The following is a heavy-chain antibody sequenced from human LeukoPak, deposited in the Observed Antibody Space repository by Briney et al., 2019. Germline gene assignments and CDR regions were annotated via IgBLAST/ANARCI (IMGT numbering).Heavy chain of an antibody. D-gene: IGHD2-2*01. CDR3: ARDGEAYCSSTSCPYYFDY. J-gene: IGHJ4*02. CDR2: IKQDGSEK. CDR1: GFTFSSYW. Sequence: GGSLRLSCAASGFTFSSYWMSWVRQAPGKGLEWVANIKQDGSEKYYVDSVKGRFTISRDNAKNSLYLQMNSLRAEDTAVYYCARDGEAYCSSTSCPYYFDYWGQGTLVTVSS. V-gene: IGHV3-7*01.